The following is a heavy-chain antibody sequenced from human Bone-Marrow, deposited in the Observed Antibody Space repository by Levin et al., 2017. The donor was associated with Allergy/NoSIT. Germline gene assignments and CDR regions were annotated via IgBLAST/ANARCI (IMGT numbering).Heavy chain of an antibody. J-gene: IGHJ5*02. Sequence: SETLSLTCAVSGGPFNSGNWLPWLRQSPGKGLEWIGEISQSGSTNYNPSLKSRVTMSVDKSKIHFSLKLSSVTAADTAVYFCARDHLIGAGWFDPWGQGILVTVSS. CDR1: GGPFNSGNW. CDR2: ISQSGST. V-gene: IGHV4-4*02. CDR3: ARDHLIGAGWFDP. D-gene: IGHD7-27*01.